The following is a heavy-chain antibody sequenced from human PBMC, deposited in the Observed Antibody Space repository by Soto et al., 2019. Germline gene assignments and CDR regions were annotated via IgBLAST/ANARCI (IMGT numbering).Heavy chain of an antibody. D-gene: IGHD3-10*01. V-gene: IGHV1-3*01. CDR1: GYTFTSYA. CDR2: INAGNGNT. Sequence: GASVKVSCKASGYTFTSYAMHWVRQAPGQRLEWMGWINAGNGNTKYSQKFQGRVTITRDTSASTAYMELSSLRSEDTAVYYCASFPGFGEAGGFWYFDLWGRGTLVTVSS. CDR3: ASFPGFGEAGGFWYFDL. J-gene: IGHJ2*01.